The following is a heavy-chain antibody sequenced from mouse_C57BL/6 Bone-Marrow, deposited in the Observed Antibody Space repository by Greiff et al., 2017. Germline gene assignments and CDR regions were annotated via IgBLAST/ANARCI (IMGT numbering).Heavy chain of an antibody. CDR1: GYTFTDYY. CDR2: IYPGSGNT. Sequence: VKLMESGAELVRPGASVKLSCKASGYTFTDYYINWVKQRPGQGLEWIARIYPGSGNTYYNEKFKGKATLTAEKSSSTAYMQLSSLTSEDSAVYFCARGFPRYGSSYDYAMDYWGQGTSVTVSS. D-gene: IGHD1-1*01. V-gene: IGHV1-76*01. J-gene: IGHJ4*01. CDR3: ARGFPRYGSSYDYAMDY.